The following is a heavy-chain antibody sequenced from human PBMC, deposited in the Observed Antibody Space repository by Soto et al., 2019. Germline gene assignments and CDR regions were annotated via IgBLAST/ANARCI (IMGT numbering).Heavy chain of an antibody. CDR3: TAAAIPVAGRHPDF. D-gene: IGHD6-19*01. CDR2: INPQNGVT. J-gene: IGHJ4*02. Sequence: QVQLVQSGAEVKRPGASVKVSCKASGYMFTGYYLHWVRQAPGQGLERMGWINPQNGVTNYAQKFQGRVTMTRDSSISTAYMELSSPRSDDTAVYYCTAAAIPVAGRHPDFWGQGTLITVSS. V-gene: IGHV1-2*02. CDR1: GYMFTGYY.